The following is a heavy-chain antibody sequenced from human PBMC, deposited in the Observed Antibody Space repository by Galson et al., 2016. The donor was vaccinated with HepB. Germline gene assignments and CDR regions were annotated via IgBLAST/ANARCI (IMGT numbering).Heavy chain of an antibody. CDR2: IKQDGSGK. D-gene: IGHD2-8*02. Sequence: SLRLSCAASGFTFSTFWMTWVRQAPGKGLEWVANIKQDGSGKYYADSVKGRFTISRDNAKNSVYLQMNSLRGDDTAVYYCMSYIDDLYWGFWGQGTLVTVSS. CDR1: GFTFSTFW. CDR3: MSYIDDLYWGF. J-gene: IGHJ4*02. V-gene: IGHV3-7*03.